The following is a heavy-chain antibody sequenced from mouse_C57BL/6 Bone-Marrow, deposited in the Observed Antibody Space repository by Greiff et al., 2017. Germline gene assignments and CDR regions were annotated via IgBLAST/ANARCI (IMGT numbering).Heavy chain of an antibody. CDR3: ARWALYYYGSSPSYFAY. V-gene: IGHV1-26*01. J-gene: IGHJ2*01. Sequence: VQLQQSGPELVKPGASVKISCKASGYTFTDYYMNWVKQSHGKSLEWIGDINPNNGGTSYNQKFKGKATLTVDKSSSTAYMELRSLTSEDSAVYYCARWALYYYGSSPSYFAYWGQGTTLTVSS. D-gene: IGHD1-1*01. CDR1: GYTFTDYY. CDR2: INPNNGGT.